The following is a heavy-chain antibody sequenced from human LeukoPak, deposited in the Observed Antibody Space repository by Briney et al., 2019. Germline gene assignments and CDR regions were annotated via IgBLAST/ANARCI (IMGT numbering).Heavy chain of an antibody. D-gene: IGHD6-13*01. J-gene: IGHJ4*02. CDR1: GSSIYTYY. Sequence: SETLSLTCSVSGSSIYTYYWSWIRQSPGKGLEWIGYIYHSGSTNYNPSLKSRVTISVDTSKNQFSLKLSSVTAADTAVYYCAGVNRAVAAALDYWSQGTLVTVSS. V-gene: IGHV4-59*01. CDR2: IYHSGST. CDR3: AGVNRAVAAALDY.